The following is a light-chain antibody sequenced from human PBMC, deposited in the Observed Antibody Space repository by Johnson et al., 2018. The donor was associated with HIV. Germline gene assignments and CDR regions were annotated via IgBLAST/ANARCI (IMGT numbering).Light chain of an antibody. Sequence: VLTQPPSVSAAPGQKVTISCSGSSSNIGNNYVSWYQHLPGTAPKPLIYDNNKRPSGIPDRFSGSKSGTSATLGITGLQTGDEADYYCGTWDSSLSAGGVFGTGTKVTVL. J-gene: IGLJ1*01. V-gene: IGLV1-51*01. CDR1: SSNIGNNY. CDR2: DNN. CDR3: GTWDSSLSAGGV.